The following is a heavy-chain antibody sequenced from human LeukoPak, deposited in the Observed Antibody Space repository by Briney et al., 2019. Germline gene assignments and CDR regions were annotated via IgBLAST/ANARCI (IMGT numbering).Heavy chain of an antibody. CDR1: GYTFTSYY. CDR2: INPSGGST. J-gene: IGHJ3*02. V-gene: IGHV1-46*01. D-gene: IGHD2-15*01. Sequence: GASVKVSCKASGYTFTSYYMHWVRQAPGQGLEWMGIINPSGGSTSYAQKFQGRVTMTTDTSTSTAYMELRSLRSDDTAMYYCARDRVVAALGDAFDIWGQGTMVTVSS. CDR3: ARDRVVAALGDAFDI.